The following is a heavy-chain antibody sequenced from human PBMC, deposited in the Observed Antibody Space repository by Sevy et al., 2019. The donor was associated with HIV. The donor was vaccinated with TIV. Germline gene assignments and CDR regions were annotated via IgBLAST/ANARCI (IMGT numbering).Heavy chain of an antibody. CDR2: IIPMLGIT. V-gene: IGHV1-69*10. Sequence: ASVKVSCKASGGSFSNYALNWVRQAPGQGLEWMGGIIPMLGITNYAQKFQGRVTITADTSTTTVYMELYSLRSEDTAVYYCAISGGDSDFWSASPPDYWGQGTLVTVSS. D-gene: IGHD3-3*01. CDR3: AISGGDSDFWSASPPDY. CDR1: GGSFSNYA. J-gene: IGHJ4*02.